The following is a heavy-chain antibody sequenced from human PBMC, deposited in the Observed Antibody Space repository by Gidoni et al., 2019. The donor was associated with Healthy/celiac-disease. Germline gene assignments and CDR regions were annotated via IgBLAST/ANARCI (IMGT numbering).Heavy chain of an antibody. CDR2: IYSGGST. CDR1: GFTVSSNY. Sequence: EVQLVETGGGLIQPGGSLRLSCAASGFTVSSNYMSWVRQAPGKGLEWVSVIYSGGSTYYADSVKGRFTISRDNSKNTLYLQMNSLRAEDTAVYYCARTYYYDSSGYPWAAPFDYWGQGTLVTVSS. J-gene: IGHJ4*02. V-gene: IGHV3-53*02. D-gene: IGHD3-22*01. CDR3: ARTYYYDSSGYPWAAPFDY.